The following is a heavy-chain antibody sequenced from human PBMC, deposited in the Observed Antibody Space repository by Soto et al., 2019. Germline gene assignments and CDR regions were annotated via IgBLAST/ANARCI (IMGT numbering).Heavy chain of an antibody. CDR3: ARDLRAVGMASRFDP. J-gene: IGHJ5*02. V-gene: IGHV3-11*01. D-gene: IGHD6-13*01. CDR1: GFTFGDYY. Sequence: QVHLVESGGGLVKPGGSLRLSCAASGFTFGDYYMTWIRQAPGKGLEWVSFIGNRGTGIYYADSVKGRFTIFRDNAKNSVYLQMNSLRAEDTAMYYCARDLRAVGMASRFDPWGQGTLVTVSS. CDR2: IGNRGTGI.